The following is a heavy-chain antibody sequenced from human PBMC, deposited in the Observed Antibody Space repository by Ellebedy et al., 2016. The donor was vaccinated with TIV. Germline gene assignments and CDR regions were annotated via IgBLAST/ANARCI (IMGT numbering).Heavy chain of an antibody. D-gene: IGHD2-8*02. V-gene: IGHV1-46*01. CDR1: GYTFISDL. CDR3: AREGGVYFFDY. CDR2: VNPSNGGT. J-gene: IGHJ4*02. Sequence: AASVKVSCKSSGYTFISDLIHWVRQATGQGLEWMGAVNPSNGGTGYAQKFQGRVTMTRDTSASTVYLELSSLRSEDTAVYYCAREGGVYFFDYWGRGTLVTVSS.